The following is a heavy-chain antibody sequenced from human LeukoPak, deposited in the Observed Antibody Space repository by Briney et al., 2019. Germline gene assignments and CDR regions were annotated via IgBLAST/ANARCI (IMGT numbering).Heavy chain of an antibody. CDR1: GFTFSSYW. V-gene: IGHV3-7*01. J-gene: IGHJ4*02. CDR2: IKQDGSEK. Sequence: GGSLRLSCAASGFTFSSYWMSWVRQAPGKGREWVANIKQDGSEKYYVDSVKGRFTISRDNAKNSLYLQMNSLRAEDTAVYYCACVARYFDWLLFDYWGQGTLVTVSS. CDR3: ACVARYFDWLLFDY. D-gene: IGHD3-9*01.